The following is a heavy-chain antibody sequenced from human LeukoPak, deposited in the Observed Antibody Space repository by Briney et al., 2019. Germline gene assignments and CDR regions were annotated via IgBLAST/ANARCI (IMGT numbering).Heavy chain of an antibody. CDR2: ICGSSGST. V-gene: IGHV3-23*01. CDR3: AKGGGSYYRGSFDY. Sequence: GGSLRLSCAASGFTFSSYAMSWVRQAPGKGLEWVSTICGSSGSTYYADSVKGRFTISRDNSKNTLYLQMNSLRAEDTAIYYCAKGGGSYYRGSFDYWGQGTLVTVSS. CDR1: GFTFSSYA. D-gene: IGHD1-26*01. J-gene: IGHJ4*02.